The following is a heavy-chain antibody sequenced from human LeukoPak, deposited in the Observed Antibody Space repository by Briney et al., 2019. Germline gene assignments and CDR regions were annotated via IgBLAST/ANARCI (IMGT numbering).Heavy chain of an antibody. CDR2: ISGSGGST. CDR1: GFTFSSYA. D-gene: IGHD6-19*01. CDR3: AKGGQWLVLGY. J-gene: IGHJ4*02. V-gene: IGHV3-23*01. Sequence: GGSLRLSCAASGFTFSSYAMSWVRQAPXXGLEWVSAISGSGGSTYYADSVKGRFTISRDNSKNTLYLQMNSLRAEDTAVYYCAKGGQWLVLGYWGQGTLVTVSS.